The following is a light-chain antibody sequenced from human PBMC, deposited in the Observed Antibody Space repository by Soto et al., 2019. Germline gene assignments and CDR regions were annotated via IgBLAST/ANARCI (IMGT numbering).Light chain of an antibody. Sequence: DIQMTQSPSSLSASVGDRVTITCRARQGSRNALGWYQQKPGKAPKRLIYAASSLQSWVPSRLSGSGSGTECTLTISRLQAEDFATYYCLQHNSYPRTFGQGTKVEIK. V-gene: IGKV1-17*01. CDR3: LQHNSYPRT. J-gene: IGKJ1*01. CDR1: QGSRNA. CDR2: AAS.